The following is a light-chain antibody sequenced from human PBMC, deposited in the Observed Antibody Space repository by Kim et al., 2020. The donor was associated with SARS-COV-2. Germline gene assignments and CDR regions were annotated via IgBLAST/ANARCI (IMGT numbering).Light chain of an antibody. CDR2: GKN. J-gene: IGLJ1*01. CDR1: SLRSYY. CDR3: NSRDSSGNPLYV. Sequence: SSELTQDPAVSVALGQTVRITCQGDSLRSYYASWYQQKPGQAPLLVIYGKNNRPSGIPDRFSGSSSGNTASLTITGAQAEDEADYYCNSRDSSGNPLYVFGAGTKVNVL. V-gene: IGLV3-19*01.